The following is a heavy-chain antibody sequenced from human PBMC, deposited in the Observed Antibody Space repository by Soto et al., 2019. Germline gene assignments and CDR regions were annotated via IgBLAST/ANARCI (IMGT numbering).Heavy chain of an antibody. V-gene: IGHV1-69*06. CDR1: GGTFSSYA. J-gene: IGHJ4*02. CDR2: IIPIFGTA. D-gene: IGHD3-9*01. CDR3: ATGNYDILTGYYKPFDY. Sequence: ASVKVSCKASGGTFSSYAISWVRQAPGQGLEWMGGIIPIFGTANYAQKFQGRVTITADKSTSTAYMELSSLRSEDTAVYYCATGNYDILTGYYKPFDYWGQGTLVTVSS.